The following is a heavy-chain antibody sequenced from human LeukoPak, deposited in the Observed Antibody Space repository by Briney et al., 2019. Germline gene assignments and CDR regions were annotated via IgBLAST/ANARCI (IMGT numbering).Heavy chain of an antibody. CDR1: GYTFTSYY. Sequence: ASVKVSCKASGYTFTSYYMHWVRQAPGQGLEWMGIINPSGGSTSYAQKFQGRVTMTRDMSTSTDYMELSSLRSEDTAVYYCARDNSVEDTAWWSDPWGQGTLVTVSS. V-gene: IGHV1-46*01. CDR2: INPSGGST. D-gene: IGHD4-23*01. CDR3: ARDNSVEDTAWWSDP. J-gene: IGHJ5*02.